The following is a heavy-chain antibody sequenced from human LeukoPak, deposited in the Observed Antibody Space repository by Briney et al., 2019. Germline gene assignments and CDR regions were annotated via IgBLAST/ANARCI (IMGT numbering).Heavy chain of an antibody. CDR1: GFTFSAYA. CDR3: AKNNGYSYGTYFDY. V-gene: IGHV3-23*01. Sequence: GGSLRLSCAASGFTFSAYAMSWVRQAPGKGLEWVSDISGSGDSTYYADSVQGRFTISRDNSKNTLYLQMNSLRAEDTAVYCCAKNNGYSYGTYFDYWGQGTLVTVSS. CDR2: ISGSGDST. D-gene: IGHD5-18*01. J-gene: IGHJ4*02.